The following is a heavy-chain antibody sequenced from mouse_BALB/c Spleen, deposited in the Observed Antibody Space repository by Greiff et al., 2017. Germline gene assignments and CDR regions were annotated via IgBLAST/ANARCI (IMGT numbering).Heavy chain of an antibody. V-gene: IGHV1-4*01. CDR1: GYTFTSYT. J-gene: IGHJ4*01. D-gene: IGHD1-1*01. CDR2: INPSSGYT. CDR3: ARSVVAPYYAMDF. Sequence: VQLQQSGAELARPGASVKMSCKASGYTFTSYTMHWVKQRPGQGLEWIGYINPSSGYTTYNQKFKDKATLTADKSSSTAYMQLSSLTSEDSAVYYCARSVVAPYYAMDFWGQGTSVTVSS.